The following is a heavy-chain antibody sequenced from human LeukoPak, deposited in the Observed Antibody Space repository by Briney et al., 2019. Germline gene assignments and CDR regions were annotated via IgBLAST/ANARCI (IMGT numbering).Heavy chain of an antibody. Sequence: SETLSLTCTVSGGSIGSSSYYWGWVRQPPGKGLEWIGSIYYSGSTYYNPSLKSRVTISVDTSKNQFSLKLSSVTAADTAVYYCASKSYYGSGSLHKYYFDYWGQGTLVTVSS. J-gene: IGHJ4*02. CDR2: IYYSGST. D-gene: IGHD3-10*01. V-gene: IGHV4-39*01. CDR3: ASKSYYGSGSLHKYYFDY. CDR1: GGSIGSSSYY.